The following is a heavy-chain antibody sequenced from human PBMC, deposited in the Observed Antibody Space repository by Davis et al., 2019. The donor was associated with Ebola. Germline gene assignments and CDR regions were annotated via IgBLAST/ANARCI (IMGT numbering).Heavy chain of an antibody. CDR3: TSSGWYGYAFDI. J-gene: IGHJ3*02. CDR2: IYYSGST. D-gene: IGHD6-19*01. V-gene: IGHV4-39*01. Sequence: SETLSLTCTVSGGSISSSSYYWGWIRQPPGKGLEWIGGIYYSGSTYYNPSLKSRVTISVDTSKNQFSLKLSSVTAADTAVYYCTSSGWYGYAFDIWGQGTMVTVSS. CDR1: GGSISSSSYY.